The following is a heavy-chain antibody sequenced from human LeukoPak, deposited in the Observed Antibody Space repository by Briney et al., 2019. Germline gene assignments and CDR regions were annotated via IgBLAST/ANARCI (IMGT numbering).Heavy chain of an antibody. CDR3: ARDYGSGSYDYYGMDV. CDR1: GFTFSSYS. D-gene: IGHD3-10*01. V-gene: IGHV3-21*01. Sequence: GGSLRLSCAASGFTFSSYSMNWVRQAPEKGLEWVSSISSSSYIYYADSVKGRFTISRDNAKNSLYLQMNSLRAEDTAVYYCARDYGSGSYDYYGMDVWGKGTTVTVSS. CDR2: ISSSSYI. J-gene: IGHJ6*04.